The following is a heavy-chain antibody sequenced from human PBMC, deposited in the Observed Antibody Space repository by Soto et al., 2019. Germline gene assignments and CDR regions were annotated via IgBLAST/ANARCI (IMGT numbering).Heavy chain of an antibody. J-gene: IGHJ5*02. CDR3: AKDRWHSSSPNWFDP. D-gene: IGHD6-6*01. V-gene: IGHV3-23*01. CDR2: ISGSGGST. Sequence: GGSLRLSCAASGFTFSSYAMSWVRQAPGKGLEWVSAISGSGGSTYYADSVKGRFTISRDNSKNTLYLQMNSLRAEDTAVYYYAKDRWHSSSPNWFDPWGQGTLVTVSS. CDR1: GFTFSSYA.